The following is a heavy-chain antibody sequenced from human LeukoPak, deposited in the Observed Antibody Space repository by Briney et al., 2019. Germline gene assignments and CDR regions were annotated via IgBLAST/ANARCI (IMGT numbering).Heavy chain of an antibody. Sequence: GGSLRLSCTASGFTFSSYEMNWVRQAPGKGLEWVSSISSSSSYIYYADSVKGRFTISRDNAKNSLYLQMNSPRAEDTAVYYCARDPEAYGSGSNLFDYWGQGTLVTVSS. D-gene: IGHD3-10*01. CDR1: GFTFSSYE. CDR2: ISSSSSYI. J-gene: IGHJ4*02. CDR3: ARDPEAYGSGSNLFDY. V-gene: IGHV3-21*01.